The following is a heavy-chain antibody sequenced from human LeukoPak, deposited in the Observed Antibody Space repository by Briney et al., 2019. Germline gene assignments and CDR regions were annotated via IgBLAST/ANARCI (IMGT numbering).Heavy chain of an antibody. CDR2: IYYSGST. V-gene: IGHV4-59*01. CDR1: GGSISSYY. D-gene: IGHD3-3*01. CDR3: ARWNDYDFWTGYGSSAFDI. J-gene: IGHJ3*02. Sequence: SETLSITCTVSGGSISSYYWSWIRQPPGKGLEWIGYIYYSGSTNYNPSLKSRVTISVDTSKNQFSLKLSSVTAADTAVYYCARWNDYDFWTGYGSSAFDIWGQGTMVTVSS.